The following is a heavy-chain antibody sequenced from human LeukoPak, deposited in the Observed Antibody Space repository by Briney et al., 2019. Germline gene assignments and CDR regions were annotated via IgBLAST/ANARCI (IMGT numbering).Heavy chain of an antibody. CDR2: ISSRSSYT. D-gene: IGHD4-17*01. Sequence: NPSETLSLTCAVYGGSFSGYYWSWIRQPPGKGLEWVSYISSRSSYTDYADSVKGRFTISRDNAKNSLYLQMNSLRAEDTAVYYCARDVPHGDYGAFDIWGQGTMVTVSS. CDR1: GGSFSGYY. J-gene: IGHJ3*02. CDR3: ARDVPHGDYGAFDI. V-gene: IGHV3-11*05.